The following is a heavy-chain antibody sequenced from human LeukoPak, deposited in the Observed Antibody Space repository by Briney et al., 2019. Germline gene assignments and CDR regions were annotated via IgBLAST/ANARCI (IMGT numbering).Heavy chain of an antibody. D-gene: IGHD6-19*01. CDR1: GFTFSNAW. CDR3: ARGQWLSRLFDY. Sequence: GGSLRLSCAASGFTFSNAWMSWVRQAPGKGLEWVGRIKSKTDGGTTDYAAPVKGRFTISRDDSKNTLYLQMNSLKTEDTAVYYCARGQWLSRLFDYWGQGTLVTVSS. J-gene: IGHJ4*02. CDR2: IKSKTDGGTT. V-gene: IGHV3-15*01.